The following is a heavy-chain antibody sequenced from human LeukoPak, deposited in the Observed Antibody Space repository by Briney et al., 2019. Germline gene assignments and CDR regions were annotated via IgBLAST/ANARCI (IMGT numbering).Heavy chain of an antibody. V-gene: IGHV3-48*01. J-gene: IGHJ6*03. CDR2: MGTSSTTI. Sequence: AGGSLRLSCAASGFTFSSYTMNWVRQPPGKGLEWVSNMGTSSTTIYYADSEKGRFSISRDNAKNSLYLQMNSLRADDTAVYYCARCAAGGSYSYYMDVWGKGTTATVSS. D-gene: IGHD6-25*01. CDR1: GFTFSSYT. CDR3: ARCAAGGSYSYYMDV.